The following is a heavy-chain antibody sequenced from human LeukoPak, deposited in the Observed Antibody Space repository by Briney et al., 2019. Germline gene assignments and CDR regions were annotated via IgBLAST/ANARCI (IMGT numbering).Heavy chain of an antibody. Sequence: GGSLRLSCAASGFRFSSDALTWVRQSPGKGLEWVSGISGSGDITYYVDSVKGRFIISRDNAKNTMYLQMNSLRAEDTAIYYCARGLGDSSNWYWCDPWGQGTLVTVSS. D-gene: IGHD6-13*01. J-gene: IGHJ5*02. CDR3: ARGLGDSSNWYWCDP. CDR1: GFRFSSDA. V-gene: IGHV3-23*01. CDR2: ISGSGDIT.